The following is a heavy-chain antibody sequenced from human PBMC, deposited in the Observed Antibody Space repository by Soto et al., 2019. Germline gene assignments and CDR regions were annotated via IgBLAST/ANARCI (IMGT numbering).Heavy chain of an antibody. CDR2: IYGNDDI. V-gene: IGHV2-5*01. Sequence: QGTVKESGPTLAKPPQPLTPTCSFTGFSLSNSGAGVGWFRQSPGKALEWLALIYGNDDIRYSPSLASRLTITKDTTNDQVVLTLTNVGTVDTATYYWSHLDLLGFSDYTHAWDFWGAGTTCTVA. CDR3: SHLDLLGFSDYTHAWDF. D-gene: IGHD4-17*01. CDR1: GFSLSNSGAG. J-gene: IGHJ6*02.